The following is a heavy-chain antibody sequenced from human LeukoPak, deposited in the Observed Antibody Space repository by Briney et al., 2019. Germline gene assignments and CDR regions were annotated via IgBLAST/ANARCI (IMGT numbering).Heavy chain of an antibody. V-gene: IGHV4-59*01. D-gene: IGHD4-17*01. CDR3: ARDTDDYGDYSWYFDL. CDR2: IYYSGST. CDR1: GGSISSYY. Sequence: SETLSLTCTVSGGSISSYYWSWIRQPPGKGLEWIGYIYYSGSTNYNPFLKSRVTISVDTSKNQFSLKLSSVTAADTAVYYCARDTDDYGDYSWYFDLWGRGTLVTVSS. J-gene: IGHJ2*01.